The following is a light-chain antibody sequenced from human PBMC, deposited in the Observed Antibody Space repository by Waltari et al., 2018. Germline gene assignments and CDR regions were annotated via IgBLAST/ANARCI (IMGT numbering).Light chain of an antibody. Sequence: EIVMTQSPATLSVSPGERATLSCRASQGVSSNLAWYQQKPGQAPRLLIYGTSTRATGIPARFSCSGSGTEFTLTISSLQSEDFAVYYCQQYNNRPPWTFGQGTKVEIK. CDR2: GTS. CDR3: QQYNNRPPWT. J-gene: IGKJ1*01. CDR1: QGVSSN. V-gene: IGKV3-15*01.